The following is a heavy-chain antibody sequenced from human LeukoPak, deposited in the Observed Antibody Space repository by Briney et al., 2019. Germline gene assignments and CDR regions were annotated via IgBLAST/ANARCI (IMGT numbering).Heavy chain of an antibody. J-gene: IGHJ5*02. CDR3: AREFRSEGFDP. CDR2: IYYSGST. D-gene: IGHD2-21*01. Sequence: SETLSLTCTVSGGSIRSTSYYWGWIRQPPGKGLEWIGSIYYSGSTYYNPSLKSRVTISVDTSKNQFSLKLSSVTAADTAVYYCAREFRSEGFDPWGQGTLVTVSS. V-gene: IGHV4-39*07. CDR1: GGSIRSTSYY.